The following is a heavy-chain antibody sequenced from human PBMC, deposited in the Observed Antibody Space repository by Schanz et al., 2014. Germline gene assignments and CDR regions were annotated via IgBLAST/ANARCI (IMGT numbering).Heavy chain of an antibody. D-gene: IGHD3-22*01. J-gene: IGHJ6*02. V-gene: IGHV1-2*04. CDR1: GYTFISYG. CDR3: ARDDRAYYYGMDV. CDR2: INPNTGGT. Sequence: QVQLVQSGDEVKKPGASVKVSCKTSGYTFISYGIKWVRQAPGQGLEWMGWINPNTGGTNFAQKLQGWVTVTRDTSINTVYMELSRVTYEDTAVYYCARDDRAYYYGMDVWGQGTTVTVSS.